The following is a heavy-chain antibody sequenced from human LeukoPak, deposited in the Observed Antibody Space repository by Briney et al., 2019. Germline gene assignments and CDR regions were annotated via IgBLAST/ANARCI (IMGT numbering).Heavy chain of an antibody. Sequence: GGSLRLSCAASGFTFNNYAMSWVRQAPGKGLEWVSTISGSGGGTYYADSVKGRFTISRDNSRNTLYLQMNSLRAEDTAVYYCAKDLHEYYFDYWGQGTLVTVSS. CDR3: AKDLHEYYFDY. CDR1: GFTFNNYA. V-gene: IGHV3-23*01. CDR2: ISGSGGGT. J-gene: IGHJ4*02.